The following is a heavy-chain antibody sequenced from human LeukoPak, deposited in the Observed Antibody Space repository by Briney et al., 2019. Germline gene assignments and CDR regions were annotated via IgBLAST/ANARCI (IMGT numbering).Heavy chain of an antibody. V-gene: IGHV3-7*04. CDR1: GFTFSSNR. J-gene: IGHJ6*02. CDR2: INLDGNKI. CDR3: ARYGYYYGMDV. Sequence: GRSLRLSCAASGFTFSSNRLSWVRQAPGKGLEWVADINLDGNKINYVDSVKGRFTISRDNAKNSLYLQMNSLRAEDTAVYYCARYGYYYGMDVWGQGTTVTVSS. D-gene: IGHD4-17*01.